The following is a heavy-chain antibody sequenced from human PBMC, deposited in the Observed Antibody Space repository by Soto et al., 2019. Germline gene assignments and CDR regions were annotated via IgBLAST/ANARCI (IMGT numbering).Heavy chain of an antibody. D-gene: IGHD4-17*01. Sequence: GESLKISCKGSGYSFTSYWISWVRQMPGKGLEWMGRIDPSDSYTNYSPPFQGHVTISADKSISTAYLQWSSLKASDTAMYYCARHADYGIYYYGMDVWGQGTTVTVSS. CDR2: IDPSDSYT. V-gene: IGHV5-10-1*01. CDR3: ARHADYGIYYYGMDV. CDR1: GYSFTSYW. J-gene: IGHJ6*02.